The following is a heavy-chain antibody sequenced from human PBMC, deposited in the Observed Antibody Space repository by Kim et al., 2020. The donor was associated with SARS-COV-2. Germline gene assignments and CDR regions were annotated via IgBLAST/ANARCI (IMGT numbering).Heavy chain of an antibody. CDR3: ARDRGEPAPFDY. V-gene: IGHV1-46*01. D-gene: IGHD3-16*01. CDR1: GYTFTSYY. Sequence: ASVKVSCKASGYTFTSYYMHWVRQAPGQGLEWMGIIKPSGGSTSYAQKFQGRVTMTRDTSTSTVYMELSSLRSEDTAVYYCARDRGEPAPFDYWGQGTLVTVSS. CDR2: IKPSGGST. J-gene: IGHJ4*02.